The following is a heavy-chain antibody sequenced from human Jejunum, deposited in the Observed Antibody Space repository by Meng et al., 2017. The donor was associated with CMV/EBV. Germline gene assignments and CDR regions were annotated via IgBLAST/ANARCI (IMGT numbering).Heavy chain of an antibody. CDR2: INPNSGGT. V-gene: IGHV1-2*02. Sequence: KVSCEASGNTFTGYYLHWVRRTPGQGLEWMGWINPNSGGTNYAQTFQGRVTMTRDTSISTAYMELSRLTSDDTAVYYCARDSSLSYWGQGTLVTVSS. CDR3: ARDSSLSY. CDR1: GNTFTGYY. D-gene: IGHD3-16*02. J-gene: IGHJ4*02.